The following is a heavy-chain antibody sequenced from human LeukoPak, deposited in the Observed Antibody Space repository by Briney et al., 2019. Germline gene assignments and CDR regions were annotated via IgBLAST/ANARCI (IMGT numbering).Heavy chain of an antibody. CDR2: IYYSGST. CDR3: ARQYTYYYESSGYGYFDY. CDR1: GGSISSYY. Sequence: SETLSLTCTVSGGSISSYYWNWIRQSPGKGLEWIGYIYYSGSTNYNPSLKSRVTMSVDTSKNQFSLKLSSVTAADTAVYYCARQYTYYYESSGYGYFDYWDQGTLVTVSS. J-gene: IGHJ4*02. D-gene: IGHD3-22*01. V-gene: IGHV4-59*08.